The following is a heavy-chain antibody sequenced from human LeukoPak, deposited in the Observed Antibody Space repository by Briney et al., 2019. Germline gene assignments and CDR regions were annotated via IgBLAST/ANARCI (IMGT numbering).Heavy chain of an antibody. J-gene: IGHJ4*02. CDR3: ARGGPPVGVYYDSSGYMVI. CDR1: GGSVSRGSYY. V-gene: IGHV4-61*10. D-gene: IGHD3-22*01. Sequence: SSETLSLTCTVSGGSVSRGSYYWSWIRQPAGKGLEWIGFIFYSGTTNYNPSLKSRVTISVDTSKNQFSLKLSSVTAADTAVYYCARGGPPVGVYYDSSGYMVIWGQGTLVTVSS. CDR2: IFYSGTT.